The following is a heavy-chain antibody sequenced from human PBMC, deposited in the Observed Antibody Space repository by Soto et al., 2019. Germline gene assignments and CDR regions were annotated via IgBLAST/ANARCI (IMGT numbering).Heavy chain of an antibody. CDR1: GFTFSNYA. Sequence: PGGSLRLSCTASGFTFSNYAMSWVRQAPGMWLEWVSTISDSGVNTFFGDSMKDRFTISRDNSKSTVYLQLNTVRAEDTAIYYCARAIGADFFDYWGQGTLVTVSS. V-gene: IGHV3-23*01. D-gene: IGHD6-25*01. CDR2: ISDSGVNT. CDR3: ARAIGADFFDY. J-gene: IGHJ4*02.